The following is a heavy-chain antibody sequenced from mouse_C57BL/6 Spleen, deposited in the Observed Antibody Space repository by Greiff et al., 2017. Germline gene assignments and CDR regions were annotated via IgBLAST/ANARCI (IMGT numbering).Heavy chain of an antibody. CDR1: GYAFSSYW. CDR2: IYPGDGDT. Sequence: VKLMESGAELVKPGASVKLSCKASGYAFSSYWMNWVKQRPGKGLEWIGQIYPGDGDTNYNGKFKGKATLTADKSSSTAYMQLSSLTSDDSAVYFCARDNWFAYWGQGTLVTVSA. CDR3: ARDNWFAY. V-gene: IGHV1-80*01. J-gene: IGHJ3*01.